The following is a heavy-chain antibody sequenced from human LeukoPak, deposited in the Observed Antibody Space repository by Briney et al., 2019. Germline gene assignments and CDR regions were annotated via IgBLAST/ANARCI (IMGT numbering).Heavy chain of an antibody. CDR2: IYYSGST. J-gene: IGHJ4*02. V-gene: IGHV4-59*01. Sequence: PSETLSLTCTFSGGSISPYYWSWIRQPPGKGLEWLGYIYYSGSTNYNPSLKSRVTISVDTSKNQFSLKLTSVTAADTAMYYCARMPGSSTGFDYWGRGTLVTVSS. CDR1: GGSISPYY. D-gene: IGHD6-6*01. CDR3: ARMPGSSTGFDY.